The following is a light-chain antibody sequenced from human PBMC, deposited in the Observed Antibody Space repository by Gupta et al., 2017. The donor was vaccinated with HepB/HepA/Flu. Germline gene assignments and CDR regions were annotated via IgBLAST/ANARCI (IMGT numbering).Light chain of an antibody. CDR1: SSDVGGYNY. Sequence: GSPGPSITISCTGTSSDVGGYNYVSWYQQHPGKAPKLMIYDVSNRPSGVSNRFSGSKSGNTASLTISGLQAEDEADYYCSSYTSSSTVVFGGGTKLTVL. J-gene: IGLJ2*01. V-gene: IGLV2-14*03. CDR2: DVS. CDR3: SSYTSSSTVV.